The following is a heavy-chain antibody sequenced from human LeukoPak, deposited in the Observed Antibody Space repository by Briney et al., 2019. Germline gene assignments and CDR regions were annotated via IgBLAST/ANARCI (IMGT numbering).Heavy chain of an antibody. CDR2: INPDGSTT. J-gene: IGHJ5*02. Sequence: GGSLRLSCAASGYTFSSYGMHWVRQAPGKGLEWVSRINPDGSTTTYADSVKGRFTISRDNAKNTVYLQMNSLRAEDTAVYYCARVLSGSWDWFDPWGQGTLVTVSS. D-gene: IGHD3-22*01. CDR3: ARVLSGSWDWFDP. V-gene: IGHV3-74*01. CDR1: GYTFSSYG.